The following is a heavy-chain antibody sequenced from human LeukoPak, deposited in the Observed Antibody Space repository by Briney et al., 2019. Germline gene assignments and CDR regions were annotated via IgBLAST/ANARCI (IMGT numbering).Heavy chain of an antibody. CDR3: ARDPKRRDMDFDY. V-gene: IGHV3-21*01. D-gene: IGHD5-24*01. CDR2: ISSSSSYI. Sequence: PGGSLRLSCAASGFTFDDYAMHWVRKAPEKGLEWVSSISSSSSYIYYADSVKGRFTISRDNAKNSLYLQMNSLRAEDTAVYYCARDPKRRDMDFDYWGQGTLVTVSS. J-gene: IGHJ4*02. CDR1: GFTFDDYA.